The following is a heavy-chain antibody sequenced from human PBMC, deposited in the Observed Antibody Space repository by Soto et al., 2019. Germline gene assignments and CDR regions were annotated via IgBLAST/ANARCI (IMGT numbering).Heavy chain of an antibody. CDR3: AKEFYSLGASRLDF. CDR2: VSDSGETT. J-gene: IGHJ4*02. CDR1: GFMFSMYA. V-gene: IGHV3-23*01. D-gene: IGHD1-26*01. Sequence: PVGSLRLSCGASGFMFSMYAMSWVRQAPGRGLEWVSGVSDSGETTLYADSVKGRFTISRDNSNDTLHLQMNSLRAEDTAVYYCAKEFYSLGASRLDFWGQGTLVTVSS.